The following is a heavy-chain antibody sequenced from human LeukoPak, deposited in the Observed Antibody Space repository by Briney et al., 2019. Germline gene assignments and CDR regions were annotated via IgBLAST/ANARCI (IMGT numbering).Heavy chain of an antibody. D-gene: IGHD6-13*01. J-gene: IGHJ5*02. CDR3: ARDDSHSGSRDAWWFDP. CDR1: GYTFTNHY. Sequence: ASVKVSCKASGYTFTNHYMHWVRQAPGQGLEWMGIINPSGGGASYAQKFQGRVTMTRDMSTNTFYMELSSLRFEDTAVYYCARDDSHSGSRDAWWFDPWGQGTLVTVSS. V-gene: IGHV1-46*01. CDR2: INPSGGGA.